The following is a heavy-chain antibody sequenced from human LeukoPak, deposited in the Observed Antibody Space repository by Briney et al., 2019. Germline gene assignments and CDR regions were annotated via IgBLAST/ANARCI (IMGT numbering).Heavy chain of an antibody. Sequence: GGSLRLSCVASGFTFNTHPMSWVRQAPGKGLEWVSSISNSGGRTYYADSVKGRFTISRDNDKKRLYMQMNSLRGEDTAVYFCATPPLPALIGYYYYNVDVWGQGTTVTVSS. CDR2: ISNSGGRT. D-gene: IGHD2-2*01. V-gene: IGHV3-23*01. CDR3: ATPPLPALIGYYYYNVDV. J-gene: IGHJ6*02. CDR1: GFTFNTHP.